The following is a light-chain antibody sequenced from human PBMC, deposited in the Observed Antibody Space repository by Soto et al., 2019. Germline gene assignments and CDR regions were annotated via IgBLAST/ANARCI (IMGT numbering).Light chain of an antibody. CDR2: DVS. CDR1: SIDIGDSNY. Sequence: QSALTQPASVSGSPGQSITISCTGTSIDIGDSNYVSWYQQHPGKAPKLVIYDVSNRPSGVSNRFSGSKSANTASLTISGLQAEDEADYYCSSFRSSSTSYVFGTGTKVTVL. J-gene: IGLJ1*01. CDR3: SSFRSSSTSYV. V-gene: IGLV2-14*03.